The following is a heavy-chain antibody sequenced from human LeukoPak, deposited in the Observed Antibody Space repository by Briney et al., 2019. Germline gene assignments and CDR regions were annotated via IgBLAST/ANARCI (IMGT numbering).Heavy chain of an antibody. J-gene: IGHJ1*01. Sequence: SETLSLTCTVSGGSISSGYYWGWIRQPPGKGLEWIGSIYHSGSTYYNPSLKSRVTISVDTSKNQFSLKLSSVTAADTAVYYCASFSDYYDSSGPLFQHWGQGTLVTVSS. D-gene: IGHD3-22*01. V-gene: IGHV4-38-2*02. CDR2: IYHSGST. CDR1: GGSISSGYY. CDR3: ASFSDYYDSSGPLFQH.